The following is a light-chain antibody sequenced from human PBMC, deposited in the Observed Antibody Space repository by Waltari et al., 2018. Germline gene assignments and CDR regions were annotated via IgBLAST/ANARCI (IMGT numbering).Light chain of an antibody. CDR3: QQYYSIALD. CDR1: QSISIW. Sequence: VTITCRASQSISIWLAWYQQKPGKAPKLLIYKASSLESGVPSRFSGSGSGTEFALTISSLQPDDFATYFCQQYYSIALDFGGGTKVEIK. V-gene: IGKV1-5*03. CDR2: KAS. J-gene: IGKJ4*01.